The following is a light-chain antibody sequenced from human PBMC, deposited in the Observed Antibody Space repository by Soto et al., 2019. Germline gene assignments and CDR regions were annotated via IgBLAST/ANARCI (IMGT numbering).Light chain of an antibody. V-gene: IGKV3-20*01. CDR3: QQYGSSPWT. J-gene: IGKJ1*01. Sequence: EIVLTQSPATLSLSPGETATLSCRASQSVSSSYLAWYQQKPGQAPRLLIYTISSRATGIPDRFSGSGSGTDFTLTISRLEPEDFAVYYCQQYGSSPWTFGQGTKVEIK. CDR1: QSVSSSY. CDR2: TIS.